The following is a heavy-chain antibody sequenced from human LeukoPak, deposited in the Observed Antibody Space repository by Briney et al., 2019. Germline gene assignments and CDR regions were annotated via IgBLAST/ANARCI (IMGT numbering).Heavy chain of an antibody. D-gene: IGHD6-13*01. CDR2: ISGSGGST. V-gene: IGHV3-23*01. CDR3: ARGLGGYTSSQAY. Sequence: GGTLRLSCAASGFTFSSYAMSWVRQAPGKGLEWVSAISGSGGSTYYADSVKGRFTISRDNAKNSLYLQMNSLRAEDTAVYYCARGLGGYTSSQAYWGQGTLVTVSS. CDR1: GFTFSSYA. J-gene: IGHJ4*02.